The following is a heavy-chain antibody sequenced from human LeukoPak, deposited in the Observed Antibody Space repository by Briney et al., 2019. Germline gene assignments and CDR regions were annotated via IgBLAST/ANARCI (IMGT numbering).Heavy chain of an antibody. J-gene: IGHJ4*02. CDR1: GFTFSSYG. Sequence: GGSLRLSCAASGFTFSSYGMHWVRQAPGKGLEWVAVISYDGSNKYYADSVKGRFTISRDNAKNSLYLQMNSLRAEDTAVYYCAILLLYCSSTSCSFDYWGQGTLVTVSS. V-gene: IGHV3-30*03. CDR2: ISYDGSNK. CDR3: AILLLYCSSTSCSFDY. D-gene: IGHD2-2*01.